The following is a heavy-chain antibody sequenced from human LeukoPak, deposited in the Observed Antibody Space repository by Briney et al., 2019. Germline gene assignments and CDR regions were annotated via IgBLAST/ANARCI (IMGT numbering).Heavy chain of an antibody. CDR2: IYYSGST. D-gene: IGHD1-26*01. V-gene: IGHV4-61*01. CDR3: ATEDEVGTTWSWFDP. J-gene: IGHJ5*02. CDR1: GGSVSSGSYY. Sequence: SETLSLTCTVSGGSVSSGSYYWSWIRQPPGKGLEWIGYIYYSGSTNYNPSLKSRVTISVDTSKNQFSLQLNSVTPEDTGVYYCATEDEVGTTWSWFDPWGQGTPVTVSS.